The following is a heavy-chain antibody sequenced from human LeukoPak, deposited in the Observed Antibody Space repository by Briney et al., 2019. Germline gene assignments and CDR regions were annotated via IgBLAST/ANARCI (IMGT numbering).Heavy chain of an antibody. J-gene: IGHJ6*02. CDR1: GFSLSTSGVG. Sequence: SGPTLVNPTQTLTLTCTFSGFSLSTSGVGVGWIRQPPGKALEWLALIYWDDDKRYSPSLKSRLTITKDTSKNQVVLTMTNMDPVDTATYYCAHKEGRSEWLAFKYYYYGMDVWGQGTTVTVSS. CDR3: AHKEGRSEWLAFKYYYYGMDV. V-gene: IGHV2-5*02. D-gene: IGHD6-19*01. CDR2: IYWDDDK.